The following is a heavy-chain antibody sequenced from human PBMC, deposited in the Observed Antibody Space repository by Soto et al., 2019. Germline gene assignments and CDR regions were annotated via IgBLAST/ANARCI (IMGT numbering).Heavy chain of an antibody. D-gene: IGHD5-12*01. CDR3: AAGNHLRCGPPDYYYGMDV. CDR1: GFTFTSSA. V-gene: IGHV1-58*01. Sequence: TSVKVSCKASGFTFTSSAVQWVRQARGQRLEWIGWIVVGSGNTNYAQKFQERVTITRDMSTSTAYMELSSLRSEDTAVYFCAAGNHLRCGPPDYYYGMDVWGQGTTVTVSS. CDR2: IVVGSGNT. J-gene: IGHJ6*02.